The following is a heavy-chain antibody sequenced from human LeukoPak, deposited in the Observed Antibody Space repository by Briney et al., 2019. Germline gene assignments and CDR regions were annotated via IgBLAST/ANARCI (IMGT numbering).Heavy chain of an antibody. CDR2: IYTSGRT. D-gene: IGHD3-3*01. Sequence: PSETLSLTCTVSGGSISSYYWSWIRQPAGKGLEWIGHIYTSGRTNYNPSLKSRVTMSVDTSKNQFSLKLSSVTAADTAVYYCARTDYDFWSGYFRDNDAFDIWGQGTMVTVSS. CDR3: ARTDYDFWSGYFRDNDAFDI. CDR1: GGSISSYY. J-gene: IGHJ3*02. V-gene: IGHV4-4*07.